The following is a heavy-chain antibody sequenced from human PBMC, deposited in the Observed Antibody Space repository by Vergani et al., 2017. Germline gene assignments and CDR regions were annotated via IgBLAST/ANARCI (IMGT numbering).Heavy chain of an antibody. CDR1: GFSLSTSGVG. Sequence: QITLKESGPTRVKPTQTLTLTCTFSGFSLSTSGVGVGWIRQPPGKALEWLALIYWNDVKRYSPSLKSRLTITKDTSKNQVVLTMTNMDPVDTATYYCAQSHQRYGDYGYFQHWGQGTLVTVSS. CDR3: AQSHQRYGDYGYFQH. V-gene: IGHV2-5*01. J-gene: IGHJ1*01. D-gene: IGHD5-12*01. CDR2: IYWNDVK.